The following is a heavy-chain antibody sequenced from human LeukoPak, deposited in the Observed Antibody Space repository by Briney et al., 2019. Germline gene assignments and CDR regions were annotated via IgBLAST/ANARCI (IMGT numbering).Heavy chain of an antibody. V-gene: IGHV4-59*13. CDR1: GGSISSYY. D-gene: IGHD1-26*01. J-gene: IGHJ3*02. CDR2: IYYSGST. CDR3: ARYIVSYPHDAFDI. Sequence: KSSETLSLTYTVSGGSISSYYWSWIRQPPGKGLEWIGYIYYSGSTSYNPSLKSRVTISVDTSKKQFSLKLSSVTAADTAFYYCARYIVSYPHDAFDIWGQGTMVTVSS.